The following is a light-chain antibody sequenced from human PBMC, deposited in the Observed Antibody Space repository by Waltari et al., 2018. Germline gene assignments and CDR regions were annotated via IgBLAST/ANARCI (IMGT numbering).Light chain of an antibody. CDR1: QSVSRA. J-gene: IGKJ1*01. V-gene: IGKV3-20*01. Sequence: EIVLTQSPGTLSLSPGERATLSCRASQSVSRALAWYQQNPGQAPRLLIDGASNRATGIPDRFSGSGSGTDFSLIVGRLEPEDFAVYYCQHYVSLPVTFGQGTKVEIK. CDR2: GAS. CDR3: QHYVSLPVT.